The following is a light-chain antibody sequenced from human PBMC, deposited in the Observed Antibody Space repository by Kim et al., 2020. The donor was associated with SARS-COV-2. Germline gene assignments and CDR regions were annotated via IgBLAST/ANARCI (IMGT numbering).Light chain of an antibody. J-gene: IGLJ1*01. Sequence: QSAVTQPASVSGSPGQSITISCTGTSSDVGGYNHVSWYQQHPGKAPKLMIYDVIKRPSGVSNRFSGSKSGNTASLTISGLQAEDEADYYCSSYTSSSTYVFGTGTKVTVL. CDR1: SSDVGGYNH. V-gene: IGLV2-14*01. CDR3: SSYTSSSTYV. CDR2: DVI.